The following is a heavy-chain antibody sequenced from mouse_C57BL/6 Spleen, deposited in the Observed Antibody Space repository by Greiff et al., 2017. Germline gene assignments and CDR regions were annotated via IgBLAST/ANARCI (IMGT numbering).Heavy chain of an antibody. Sequence: VQLQQSGPVLVKPGASVKMSCKASGYTFTDYYMNWVKQSHGKSLEWIGVINPYNGGTSYNQKFKGKATLTVDKSSSTAYMELNSLTSEDSAVYYCARGYDGVDYWGQGTTLTVSS. CDR2: INPYNGGT. V-gene: IGHV1-19*01. D-gene: IGHD2-14*01. J-gene: IGHJ2*01. CDR1: GYTFTDYY. CDR3: ARGYDGVDY.